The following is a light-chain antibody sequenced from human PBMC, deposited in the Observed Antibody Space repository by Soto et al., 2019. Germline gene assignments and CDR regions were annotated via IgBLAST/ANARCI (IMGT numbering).Light chain of an antibody. CDR3: QQYNSYSLT. CDR1: QSISSW. J-gene: IGKJ1*01. V-gene: IGKV1-5*01. CDR2: DAS. Sequence: DRVTITCRASQSISSWLAWYQQKPGKAPKLLIYDASSLESGVPSRFSGSGSGTEFTLTISSLQPDDFATYYCQQYNSYSLTFGQGTKVEIK.